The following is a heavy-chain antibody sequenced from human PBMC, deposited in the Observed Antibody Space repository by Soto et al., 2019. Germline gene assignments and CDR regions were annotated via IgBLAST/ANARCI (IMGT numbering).Heavy chain of an antibody. D-gene: IGHD3-10*01. J-gene: IGHJ3*02. Sequence: EVQLVESGGGLVQPGGSLKLSCAASKFTFSGSAIHWVRQASGKGLEWVGRIRSKPNNYATAYAASVRGRFTISRDDSKNTAYLQMNSLKTEDTAVYYCSRQYGSGSYSAFDIWGQGTMVTVSS. V-gene: IGHV3-73*02. CDR3: SRQYGSGSYSAFDI. CDR2: IRSKPNNYAT. CDR1: KFTFSGSA.